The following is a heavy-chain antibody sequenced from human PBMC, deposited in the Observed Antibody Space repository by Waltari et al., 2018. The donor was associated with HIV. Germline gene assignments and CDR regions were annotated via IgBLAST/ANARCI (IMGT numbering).Heavy chain of an antibody. J-gene: IGHJ4*02. D-gene: IGHD2-15*01. V-gene: IGHV3-74*01. CDR1: GFSTSNVW. CDR3: ARASHYIEFSTFDGDYYFDV. Sequence: VQLVESGGGSIKTGGSLRLSCSDSGFSTSNVWLDWVPQGPGKGLVWVARLNSDGSSRNYADAVKGRFVISRDNARNTVYLQLNSLRVEDTAMYFCARASHYIEFSTFDGDYYFDVWGRGTRVAVSS. CDR2: LNSDGSSR.